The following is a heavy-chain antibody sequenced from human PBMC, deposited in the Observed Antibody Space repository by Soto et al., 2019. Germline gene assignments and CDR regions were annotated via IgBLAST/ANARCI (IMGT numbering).Heavy chain of an antibody. CDR1: GYSFTSYW. Sequence: GDALKISCKGSGYSFTSYWIGWVRQMPGKGLEWMGIIYPGDSDTRYSPSFQGQVTISADKSISTAYLQWSSLKASDTAMYYCARSALVAGPSDAFEIRVQVTMVTVS. D-gene: IGHD6-19*01. CDR3: ARSALVAGPSDAFEI. V-gene: IGHV5-51*01. J-gene: IGHJ3*02. CDR2: IYPGDSDT.